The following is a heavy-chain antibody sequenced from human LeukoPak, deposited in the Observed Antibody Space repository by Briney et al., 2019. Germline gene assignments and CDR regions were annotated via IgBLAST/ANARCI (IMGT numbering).Heavy chain of an antibody. CDR3: ARAGVWDYNDSTGYHNGAFDI. J-gene: IGHJ3*02. D-gene: IGHD3-22*01. V-gene: IGHV1-2*02. CDR2: INPDSGGT. CDR1: GYTFTDYY. Sequence: ASVKVSCKASGYTFTDYYMHWVRQAPGQGLEWMGWINPDSGGTNYAQRFQGRVTMTRDTSISTAYMELSRLRSDDTAFYYCARAGVWDYNDSTGYHNGAFDIWGQGTMVTVSS.